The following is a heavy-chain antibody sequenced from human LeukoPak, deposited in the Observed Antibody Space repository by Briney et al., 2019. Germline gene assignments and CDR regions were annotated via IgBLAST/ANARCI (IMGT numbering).Heavy chain of an antibody. J-gene: IGHJ3*02. D-gene: IGHD3-10*01. V-gene: IGHV3-7*01. CDR1: GFTFSSYW. CDR2: IKQDGSEK. Sequence: PGGSLRLSCAASGFTFSSYWMSWVRQAPGKGLEWVANIKQDGSEKYYVDSVKGRFTISRDNAKNSLYLQMNSLRAEDTAVYYCARSQYGSGSGQNDASDIWGQGTMVTVSS. CDR3: ARSQYGSGSGQNDASDI.